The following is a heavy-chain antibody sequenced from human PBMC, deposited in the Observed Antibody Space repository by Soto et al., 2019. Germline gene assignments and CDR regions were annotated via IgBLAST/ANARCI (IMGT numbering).Heavy chain of an antibody. Sequence: ASETRWLSGAVGGGSDSGGYWSRINQPPGKGLEWIGEINHSGSTNYNPSLKSRVTITADKSTSTAYMELSSLRSEDTAVYYCARGTSDSSGYYYYYFDYWGQGTLVTVSS. CDR3: ARGTSDSSGYYYYYFDY. V-gene: IGHV4-34*01. J-gene: IGHJ4*02. D-gene: IGHD3-22*01. CDR1: GGSDSGGY. CDR2: INHSGST.